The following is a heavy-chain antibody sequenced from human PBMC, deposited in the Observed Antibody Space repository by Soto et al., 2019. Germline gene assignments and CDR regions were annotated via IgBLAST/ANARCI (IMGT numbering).Heavy chain of an antibody. CDR2: ISADISYT. D-gene: IGHD2-21*02. V-gene: IGHV3-23*01. Sequence: EAQLLESGGGLVQPGGSLRLSCTASGFDFINNAMAWVRQAPGKGLEWVSTISADISYTYYADSVKGRFTISRDNSNNTVYLQMNSLRADDTAVYYCAIQNTAKRAFEIWGQGTMVTVSS. CDR3: AIQNTAKRAFEI. J-gene: IGHJ3*02. CDR1: GFDFINNA.